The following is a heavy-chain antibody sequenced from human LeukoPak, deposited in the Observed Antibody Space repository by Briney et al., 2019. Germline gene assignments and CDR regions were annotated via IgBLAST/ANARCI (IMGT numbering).Heavy chain of an antibody. CDR2: ISNDGNNK. D-gene: IGHD2-2*01. J-gene: IGHJ4*02. Sequence: GRSLRLSCAASGFTFSSFAMHWVRQAPGKGLEWVAVISNDGNNKYYADSVKGRFTISRDNSKNTLYLRMNSLRAEDTAVYYCATDIEDCSSTSCYSFDYWGQGTLVTVSS. CDR3: ATDIEDCSSTSCYSFDY. CDR1: GFTFSSFA. V-gene: IGHV3-30*04.